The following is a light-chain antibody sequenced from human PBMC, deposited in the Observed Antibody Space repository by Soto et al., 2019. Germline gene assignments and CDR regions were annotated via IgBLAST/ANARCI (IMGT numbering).Light chain of an antibody. CDR1: QSVSSSY. V-gene: IGKV3-20*01. J-gene: IGKJ3*01. Sequence: EIVLTQSPGTLSLSPGERATLSCRASQSVSSSYLAWYQQKPGQAPRLLIYGAYSRATGIPDRFSGSGSGSDGTLTISRLEPDELAVYYCQQYGISLFTFGSWTKGDIK. CDR2: GAY. CDR3: QQYGISLFT.